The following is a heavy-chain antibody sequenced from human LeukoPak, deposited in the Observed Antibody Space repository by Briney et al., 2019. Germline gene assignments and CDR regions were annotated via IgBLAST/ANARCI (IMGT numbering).Heavy chain of an antibody. Sequence: PPETLSLTCTVSGGSISSYYWSWIRQPPGKGLEWIGYIYYSGSTNYNPSLKSRVTISVDTSKNQFSLKLSSVTAADTAVYYCARAQDIVVVGENWFDPWGQGTLVTVSS. V-gene: IGHV4-59*01. CDR1: GGSISSYY. D-gene: IGHD2-15*01. CDR3: ARAQDIVVVGENWFDP. J-gene: IGHJ5*02. CDR2: IYYSGST.